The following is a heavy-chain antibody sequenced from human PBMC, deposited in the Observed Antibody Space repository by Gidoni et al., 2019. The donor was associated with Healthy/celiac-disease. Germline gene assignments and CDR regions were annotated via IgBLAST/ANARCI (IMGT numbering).Heavy chain of an antibody. CDR1: GGSLSSSSYY. V-gene: IGHV4-39*01. CDR3: ARLTQYYYGSGSLDP. Sequence: QLQLQESGPGLVKPSETRSLTCTVAGGSLSSSSYYWGWVRQPPGKGLEWIGSIYYSGSTYYNPSLKSRVTISVDTSKNQFSLKLSSVTAADTAVYYCARLTQYYYGSGSLDPWGQGTLVTVSS. CDR2: IYYSGST. D-gene: IGHD3-10*01. J-gene: IGHJ5*02.